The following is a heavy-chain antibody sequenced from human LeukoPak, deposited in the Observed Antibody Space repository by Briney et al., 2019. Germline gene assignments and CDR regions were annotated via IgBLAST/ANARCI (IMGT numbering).Heavy chain of an antibody. Sequence: SVKVSCKASGGTFSSYAISWVRQAPGQGLEWMGGIIPIFGTANYAQKFQGRVTVTADESTSTAYMELSSLRSEDTAVYYCARALKRGYSFPPTGYWGQGTLVTVSS. CDR1: GGTFSSYA. D-gene: IGHD5-18*01. J-gene: IGHJ4*02. CDR3: ARALKRGYSFPPTGY. CDR2: IIPIFGTA. V-gene: IGHV1-69*01.